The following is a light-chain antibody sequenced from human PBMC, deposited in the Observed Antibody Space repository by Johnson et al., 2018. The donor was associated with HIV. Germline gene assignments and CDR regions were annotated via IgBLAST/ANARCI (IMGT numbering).Light chain of an antibody. J-gene: IGLJ1*01. CDR1: KLGDKY. Sequence: VLTQPPSVSVSPGQTASITCSGAKLGDKYACWYQQKPGQSPVLVIYQDSKRPSGIPDRFSGSKSGTSATLGITGLQTGDEADYYCGTWDSSLNTFVFGTGTRVTVL. CDR3: GTWDSSLNTFV. CDR2: QDS. V-gene: IGLV3-1*01.